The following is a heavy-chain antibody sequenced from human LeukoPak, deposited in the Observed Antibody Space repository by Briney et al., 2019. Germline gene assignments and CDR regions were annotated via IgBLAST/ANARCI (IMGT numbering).Heavy chain of an antibody. V-gene: IGHV3-48*04. CDR2: ISSSSSTI. CDR1: GFTFSSYS. CDR3: ARVYGSGLKYYYYYMDV. D-gene: IGHD3-10*01. Sequence: GGSLRFSCAASGFTFSSYSMNWVRQAPGKGLEWVSYISSSSSTIYYADSVKGRFTISRDNAKNSLYLQMNSLRAEDTAVYYCARVYGSGLKYYYYYMDVWGKGTTVTVSS. J-gene: IGHJ6*03.